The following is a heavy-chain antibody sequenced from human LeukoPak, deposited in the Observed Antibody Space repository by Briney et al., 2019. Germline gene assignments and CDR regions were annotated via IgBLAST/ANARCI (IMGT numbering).Heavy chain of an antibody. J-gene: IGHJ4*02. Sequence: ASVKVSCKASGGTFSSYAISWVRQAPGQGLEWMGGIIPIFGTANYAQKFQGRVTITTDESTSTAYMELSSLRSEDTAVYYCARGGVCSSTSCFYFDXXXQGTLXTVSS. D-gene: IGHD2-2*01. V-gene: IGHV1-69*05. CDR3: ARGGVCSSTSCFYFDX. CDR1: GGTFSSYA. CDR2: IIPIFGTA.